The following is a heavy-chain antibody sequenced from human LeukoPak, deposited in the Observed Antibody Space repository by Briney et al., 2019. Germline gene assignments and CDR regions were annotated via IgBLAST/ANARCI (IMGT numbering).Heavy chain of an antibody. CDR3: ASLLGSGDAFDI. CDR1: GFTFSSYS. V-gene: IGHV3-21*01. D-gene: IGHD3-10*01. CDR2: ISSSSSYI. Sequence: GGSLRLSCAASGFTFSSYSMNWVRQAPGKGLEWVSSISSSSSYIYYADSVKGRFTISRDNAKNSLYLQMNSLRAEDTAVYYCASLLGSGDAFDIWGQGTMVTVSS. J-gene: IGHJ3*02.